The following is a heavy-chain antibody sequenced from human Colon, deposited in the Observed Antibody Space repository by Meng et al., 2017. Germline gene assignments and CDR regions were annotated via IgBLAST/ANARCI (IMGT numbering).Heavy chain of an antibody. CDR2: IHYSGSR. Sequence: QVHLQASGPGLVRPAETLSLTCNVSGGSVSSASYYWSWIRPPPGKGLEWIGLIHYSGSRNYNPSLKSRVTMSVDTSKNQVSLRLTSVTAADTAVYYCARFYGSGTFEVHDYWGQGTLVTVSS. V-gene: IGHV4-61*01. D-gene: IGHD3-10*01. CDR1: GGSVSSASYY. J-gene: IGHJ4*02. CDR3: ARFYGSGTFEVHDY.